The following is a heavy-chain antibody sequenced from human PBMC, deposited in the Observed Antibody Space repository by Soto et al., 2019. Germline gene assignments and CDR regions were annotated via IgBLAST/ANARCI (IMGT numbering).Heavy chain of an antibody. Sequence: QVQLVQSGAEVKKPGASVKVSCKASGYTFTSYGISWVRQAPGQGLEWMGWISAYNGNTNYAQKLQGRVPMNTDTSTSTAYMELRSLRSDDTAVYYCARGPNELLWFGELLGYYYYYMDVWGKGTTVTVSS. D-gene: IGHD3-10*01. CDR1: GYTFTSYG. CDR3: ARGPNELLWFGELLGYYYYYMDV. CDR2: ISAYNGNT. V-gene: IGHV1-18*01. J-gene: IGHJ6*03.